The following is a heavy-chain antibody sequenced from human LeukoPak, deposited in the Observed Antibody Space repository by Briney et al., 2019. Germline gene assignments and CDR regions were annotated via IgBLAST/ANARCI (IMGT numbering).Heavy chain of an antibody. D-gene: IGHD6-25*01. V-gene: IGHV3-7*01. Sequence: GGSLRLSCAASGFTLSNYWMHWVRQAPGKGLEWVADINQDGSQKYYVDSVKGRFTISRDNAKNSLYLQMNSLRAEDTAVYYCARALAAAGSYWGQGTLVTVSS. CDR1: GFTLSNYW. J-gene: IGHJ4*02. CDR3: ARALAAAGSY. CDR2: INQDGSQK.